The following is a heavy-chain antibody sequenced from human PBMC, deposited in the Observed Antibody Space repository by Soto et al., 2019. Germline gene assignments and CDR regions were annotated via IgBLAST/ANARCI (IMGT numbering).Heavy chain of an antibody. CDR1: GGSITNYY. Sequence: QVQLQESGPGLVKPSETLSLTCTVSGGSITNYYCSWFRQPPGKGLEWIGYINYDGYSAYNLSLKRRVTLSMAASKTQFSLTLESVTATDTAVYYCARHGFGPLHGLVDVWGPGTTVIVSS. V-gene: IGHV4-59*08. CDR3: ARHGFGPLHGLVDV. D-gene: IGHD3-10*01. CDR2: INYDGYS. J-gene: IGHJ6*02.